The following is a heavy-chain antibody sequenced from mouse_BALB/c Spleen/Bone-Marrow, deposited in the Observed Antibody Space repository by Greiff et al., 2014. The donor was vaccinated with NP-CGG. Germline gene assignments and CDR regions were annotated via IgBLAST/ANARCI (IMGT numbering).Heavy chain of an antibody. J-gene: IGHJ3*01. CDR1: GYTFTSYY. Sequence: VKLMESGAELVKPGASGKLSCKASGYTFTSYYMYWVKQRPGQGLEWIGEINPSNGGTNFNEKLKSKATLTVDQSSSTAYMQLSSLTFEDSAIYYCTRPYYGYVGYAYWGQGTQVTVSA. V-gene: IGHV1S81*02. CDR2: INPSNGGT. D-gene: IGHD1-2*01. CDR3: TRPYYGYVGYAY.